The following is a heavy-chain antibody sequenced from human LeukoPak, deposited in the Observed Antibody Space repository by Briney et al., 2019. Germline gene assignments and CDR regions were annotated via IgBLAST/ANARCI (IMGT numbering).Heavy chain of an antibody. Sequence: SETLSLTCTVSGGSISSYYWSWIRQPPGKGLEWIGYIYYTGSTSYNPSLKSRVTISLDTSENKFSLRLSSVTASDTAMYYCARTNGDLHFDNWGQGTLVTVSS. J-gene: IGHJ4*02. CDR2: IYYTGST. V-gene: IGHV4-59*01. D-gene: IGHD4-17*01. CDR1: GGSISSYY. CDR3: ARTNGDLHFDN.